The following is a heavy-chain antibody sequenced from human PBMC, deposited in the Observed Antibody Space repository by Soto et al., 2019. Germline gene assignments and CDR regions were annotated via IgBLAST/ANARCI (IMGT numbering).Heavy chain of an antibody. V-gene: IGHV3-48*01. CDR1: GFTFSSYS. CDR3: AGEADYLNWFDP. Sequence: EVQLVESGGGLVQPGGSLRLSCAASGFTFSSYSMNWVRQAPGKGLEWVSYISSSSSTIYYADSVKGRFTISRDNAKNSLYLQMNSLRAEDTAVYYCAGEADYLNWFDPWGQGTLITVSS. J-gene: IGHJ5*02. D-gene: IGHD4-17*01. CDR2: ISSSSSTI.